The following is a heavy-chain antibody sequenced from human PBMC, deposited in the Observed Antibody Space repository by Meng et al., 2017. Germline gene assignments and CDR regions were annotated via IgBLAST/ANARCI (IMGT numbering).Heavy chain of an antibody. D-gene: IGHD6-13*01. Sequence: EVQLGGLGGGLCRPGGSLRLSCAASGLTFSSYAMSWVRQAPAKGLEWVSAISGSGGSTYYADSVKGRFTISRDNSKNTLYLQMNSLRAEDTAVYYCAKDLTAAAGSWGQGTLVTVSS. CDR2: ISGSGGST. V-gene: IGHV3-23*04. J-gene: IGHJ4*02. CDR3: AKDLTAAAGS. CDR1: GLTFSSYA.